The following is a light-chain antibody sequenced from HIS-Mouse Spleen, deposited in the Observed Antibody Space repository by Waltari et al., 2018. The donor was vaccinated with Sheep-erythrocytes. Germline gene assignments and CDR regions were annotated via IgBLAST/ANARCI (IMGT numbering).Light chain of an antibody. CDR2: AAS. CDR3: HQSSSLPYT. J-gene: IGKJ2*01. V-gene: IGKV1-12*01. CDR1: QGISSW. Sequence: DIQMTQSPSSVSASVGDRVTITCRASQGISSWLAWYQQKPGKAPKLLIYAASSLQSGVPSRFSGSGSGTDFTLTISSLEAEDAATYYCHQSSSLPYTFGQGTKLEIK.